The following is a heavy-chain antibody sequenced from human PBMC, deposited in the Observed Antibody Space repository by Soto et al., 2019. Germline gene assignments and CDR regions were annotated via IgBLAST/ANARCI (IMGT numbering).Heavy chain of an antibody. Sequence: XGALRLSCAASAISFNTYGLTWVRQAPGKGLEWVSTVTVTVGSTYYADSVKGRFTISRDRSNYTVSLLLNSLRVEDTAIYYCAGQRSPEGWFDPWGQGTLVTVSS. CDR1: AISFNTYG. CDR2: VTVTVGST. V-gene: IGHV3-23*01. D-gene: IGHD3-10*01. J-gene: IGHJ5*02. CDR3: AGQRSPEGWFDP.